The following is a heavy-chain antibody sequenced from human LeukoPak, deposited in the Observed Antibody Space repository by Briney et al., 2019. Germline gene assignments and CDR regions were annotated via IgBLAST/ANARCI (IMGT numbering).Heavy chain of an antibody. CDR3: GRGNDNKALDI. D-gene: IGHD5-24*01. J-gene: IGHJ3*02. CDR1: GYTFSTHW. V-gene: IGHV5-51*01. Sequence: GESLKISCKGSGYTFSTHWIGWVRQMPGKGLEWMGIIYPDDSDTRYSPSFQGQVTISADKSINTAYLQWSSLKASDTAMYYCGRGNDNKALDIWGQGTMVTVSS. CDR2: IYPDDSDT.